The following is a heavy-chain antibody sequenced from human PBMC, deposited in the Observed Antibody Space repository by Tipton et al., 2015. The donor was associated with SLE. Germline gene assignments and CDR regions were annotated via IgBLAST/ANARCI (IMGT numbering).Heavy chain of an antibody. V-gene: IGHV4-34*01. CDR3: VSHIDSGSYNYDDY. CDR2: ISHDGGA. J-gene: IGHJ4*02. CDR1: DGSLSGYY. Sequence: TLSLTCTVFDGSLSGYYWAWLRQSPGKGLGWIGEISHDGGANYNPSLESRGTISVDTSKNQFSLKLSSVTAADTAVYYCVSHIDSGSYNYDDYWGQGTLVTVSS. D-gene: IGHD1-26*01.